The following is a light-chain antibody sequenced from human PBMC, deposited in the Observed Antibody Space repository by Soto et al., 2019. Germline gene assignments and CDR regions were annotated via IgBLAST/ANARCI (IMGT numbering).Light chain of an antibody. CDR3: ISFKTSVTYV. CDR1: SSDVGAYNY. J-gene: IGLJ1*01. Sequence: QSVLTQPASVSGSPGQSITVSCTGTSSDVGAYNYVSWYQQHPGKAPKLIISGVSNRPSGVSNRFSASKSGNTASLTFSGLQAEDEADYYCISFKTSVTYVFGTGTKVTVL. CDR2: GVS. V-gene: IGLV2-14*03.